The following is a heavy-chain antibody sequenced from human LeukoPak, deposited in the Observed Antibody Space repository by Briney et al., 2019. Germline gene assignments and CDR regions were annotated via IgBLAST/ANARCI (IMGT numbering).Heavy chain of an antibody. Sequence: SETLSLTCSVSGVSISDYYWTWFRQPAGKGLEWIGRIYISGSTNYNPSLKSRVIMSVDTSRNQLSLKLTSLTAADTAVYYCAKKDGDFWGQGTLVTVSS. V-gene: IGHV4-4*07. CDR3: AKKDGDF. CDR1: GVSISDYY. CDR2: IYISGST. J-gene: IGHJ4*02.